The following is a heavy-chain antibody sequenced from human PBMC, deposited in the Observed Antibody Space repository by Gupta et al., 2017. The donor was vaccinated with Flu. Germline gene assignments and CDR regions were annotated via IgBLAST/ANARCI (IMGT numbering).Heavy chain of an antibody. J-gene: IGHJ4*02. D-gene: IGHD3-3*01. CDR3: ARVLVGTTFGNCLDY. V-gene: IGHV4-39*01. CDR1: GASISSRIYY. Sequence: QLQLQESGPGLVKPSETLSLTCTVSGASISSRIYYWAWIRQPPGKGLEWIATIDYRGTTYYGPSLRSRVTLSVDTSESQFSLRLSSVTATDTAVYFCARVLVGTTFGNCLDYGGQGILVTVSS. CDR2: IDYRGTT.